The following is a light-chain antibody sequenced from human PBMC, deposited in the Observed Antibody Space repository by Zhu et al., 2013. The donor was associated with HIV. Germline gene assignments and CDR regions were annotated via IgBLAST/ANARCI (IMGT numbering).Light chain of an antibody. CDR1: SSNIGNNY. V-gene: IGLV1-40*01. CDR2: VNS. Sequence: QSVLTQPPSVSAAPGQKVTISCSGSSSNIGNNYVSWYQQLPGTAPKLLIYVNSNRPSGVPDRISGSKSGTSASLAISGLQAEDEADYYCQSFDRTLSRRVFGGGTKLTVL. J-gene: IGLJ3*02. CDR3: QSFDRTLSRRV.